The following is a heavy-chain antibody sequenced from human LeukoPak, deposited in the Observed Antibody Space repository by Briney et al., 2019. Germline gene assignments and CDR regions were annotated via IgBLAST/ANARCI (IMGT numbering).Heavy chain of an antibody. V-gene: IGHV3-48*03. CDR1: GFTFRSYE. CDR3: ARGSMVLWYFDY. CDR2: ISSSGSTI. D-gene: IGHD2/OR15-2a*01. Sequence: GGSLRLSCAASGFTFRSYEMNWVRQAPGKGLEWVSYISSSGSTIYYADSVKGRFTISRDNAKNSLYLQMTSLRAEDTAVYYCARGSMVLWYFDYWGQGTLVTVSS. J-gene: IGHJ4*02.